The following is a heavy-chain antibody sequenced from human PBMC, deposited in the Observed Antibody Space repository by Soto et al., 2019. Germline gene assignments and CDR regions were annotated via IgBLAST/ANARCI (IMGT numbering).Heavy chain of an antibody. D-gene: IGHD2-15*01. CDR2: IRGSGDNT. CDR3: ASLKIYCRGETCYSGYHDY. J-gene: IGHJ4*02. CDR1: GFVFRTNA. Sequence: DEQLVESGGDLVQPGGSLRLSCAASGFVFRTNAMSWVRQRPGQGLEWVSAIRGSGDNTYYADSVKGRFSISRDNSNNTLCLQINSLRAEDTAMYYCASLKIYCRGETCYSGYHDYWGQGTLVTVSS. V-gene: IGHV3-23*04.